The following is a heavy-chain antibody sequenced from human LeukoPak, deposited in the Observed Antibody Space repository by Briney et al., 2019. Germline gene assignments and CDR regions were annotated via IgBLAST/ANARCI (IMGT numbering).Heavy chain of an antibody. CDR3: ARAFYYYDTSGYYDNPDY. CDR1: GFTFSSYS. Sequence: GGSLRLSCAASGFTFSSYSMNWVRQAPGKGLEWVSYISSSSSTIYYADSVKGRFTISRDNAKNSLYLQMNSLRAEDTAVYYCARAFYYYDTSGYYDNPDYWGQGTLVTVSS. CDR2: ISSSSSTI. D-gene: IGHD3-22*01. V-gene: IGHV3-48*01. J-gene: IGHJ4*02.